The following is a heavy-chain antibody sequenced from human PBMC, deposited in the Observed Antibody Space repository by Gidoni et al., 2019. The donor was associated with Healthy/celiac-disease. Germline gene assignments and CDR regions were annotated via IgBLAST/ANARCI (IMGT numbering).Heavy chain of an antibody. V-gene: IGHV4-34*01. Sequence: QVQLQQWGAGLLKPSETLSLTCAVYGGSFSGYYWSWIRQPPGKGLEWIGEINHSGSTNYNPSLKSRVTISVDTSKNQFSLKLSSVTAADTAVYYCARKQLVLLSDQRDGMDVWGQGTTVTVSS. D-gene: IGHD6-13*01. CDR3: ARKQLVLLSDQRDGMDV. CDR1: GGSFSGYY. CDR2: INHSGST. J-gene: IGHJ6*02.